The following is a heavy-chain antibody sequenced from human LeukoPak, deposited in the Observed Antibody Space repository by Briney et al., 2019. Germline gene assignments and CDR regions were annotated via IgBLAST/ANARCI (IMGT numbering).Heavy chain of an antibody. CDR3: AREMDTAMVPDY. D-gene: IGHD5-18*01. Sequence: GASVKVSCKASGYTFTGYDMDWVRQAPGQGLEWMGWINPNSGGTNCAQKFQGRVTMTRDTSITTAYMELSGLRSDETAVYSCAREMDTAMVPDYWGQGTLVTVSS. J-gene: IGHJ4*02. V-gene: IGHV1-2*02. CDR2: INPNSGGT. CDR1: GYTFTGYD.